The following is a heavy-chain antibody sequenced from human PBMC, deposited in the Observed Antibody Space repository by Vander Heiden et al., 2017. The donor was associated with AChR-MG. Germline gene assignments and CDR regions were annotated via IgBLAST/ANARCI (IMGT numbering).Heavy chain of an antibody. J-gene: IGHJ4*02. Sequence: QVQLVESGAGVFQPGRPLRLSCAASGFPFSSYAMHWVGQAPGKGLEWVAVISYDGSNKYYADSVKGRFTISRDNSKNTLYLQMNSLRAEDTAVYYCAGGMVQGVTVDYWGQGTLVTVSS. CDR3: AGGMVQGVTVDY. D-gene: IGHD3-10*01. V-gene: IGHV3-30-3*01. CDR2: ISYDGSNK. CDR1: GFPFSSYA.